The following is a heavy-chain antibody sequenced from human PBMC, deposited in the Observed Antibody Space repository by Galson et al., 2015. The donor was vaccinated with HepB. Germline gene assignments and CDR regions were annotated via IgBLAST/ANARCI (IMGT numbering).Heavy chain of an antibody. D-gene: IGHD2-2*01. V-gene: IGHV1-18*01. Sequence: SVKVSCKASGYTFTSYGISWVRQAPGQGLEWMGWISAYNGNTNYAQKLQGRVTMTTDTSTSTAYMELRSLRSDDTAVYYCARPYCSSTSCYGDFDYWGQGTLVTVSS. CDR2: ISAYNGNT. J-gene: IGHJ4*02. CDR3: ARPYCSSTSCYGDFDY. CDR1: GYTFTSYG.